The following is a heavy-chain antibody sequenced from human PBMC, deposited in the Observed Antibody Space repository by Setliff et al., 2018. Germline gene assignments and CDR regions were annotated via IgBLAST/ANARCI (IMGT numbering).Heavy chain of an antibody. J-gene: IGHJ3*02. CDR1: GGSISSSNW. Sequence: SETLSLTCAVSGGSISSSNWWSWVRQPPGKGLEWIGEIYHSGSTNYNPSLKSRVTISVDTSKNQFSLKLSSVTAADTAVYYCARVAYYYDSSGYLSGAFDIWGQGTMVTVSS. CDR2: IYHSGST. CDR3: ARVAYYYDSSGYLSGAFDI. D-gene: IGHD3-22*01. V-gene: IGHV4-4*02.